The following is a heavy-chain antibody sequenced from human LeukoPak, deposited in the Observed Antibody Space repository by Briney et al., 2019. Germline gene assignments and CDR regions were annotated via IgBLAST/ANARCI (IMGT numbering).Heavy chain of an antibody. V-gene: IGHV4-34*01. Sequence: SETLSLTCTVSGGSISSYYWSWIRQPPGKGLEWIGEINHSGSTNYNPSLKSRVTISVDTSKNQFSLKLSSVAAADTAVYYCARVSIIAAAGTVYYFDYWGQGTLVTVSS. D-gene: IGHD6-13*01. J-gene: IGHJ4*02. CDR1: GGSISSYY. CDR3: ARVSIIAAAGTVYYFDY. CDR2: INHSGST.